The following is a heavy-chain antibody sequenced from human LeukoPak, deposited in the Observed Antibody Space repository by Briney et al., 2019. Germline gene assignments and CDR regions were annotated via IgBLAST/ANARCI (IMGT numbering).Heavy chain of an antibody. CDR1: GFTFSSYA. CDR2: IKSDGST. J-gene: IGHJ1*01. Sequence: PGGSLRLSCAASGFTFSSYAMSWVRQAPGKGLVWVSRIKSDGSTNYADSVKGRFTISRVNAKNTVSLQMNSLRAEDTGVYYCAGAPSEIGGYYPEYFRHWGQGTLVTVSS. D-gene: IGHD3-22*01. V-gene: IGHV3-74*01. CDR3: AGAPSEIGGYYPEYFRH.